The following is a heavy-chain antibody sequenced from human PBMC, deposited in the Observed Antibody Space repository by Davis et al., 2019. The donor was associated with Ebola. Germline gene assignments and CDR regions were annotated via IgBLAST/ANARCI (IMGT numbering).Heavy chain of an antibody. V-gene: IGHV5-10-1*01. CDR3: ARRDYDSSGYYLNYGMDV. Sequence: GESLKISCKGSGYIFDNYWIDWVRQMPGKGLEWMGTISPSDSYVKYSPSFQGHVFISADRSINTAYLQWSSLKASDTAMYYCARRDYDSSGYYLNYGMDVWGQGTTVTVSS. D-gene: IGHD3-22*01. CDR2: ISPSDSYV. CDR1: GYIFDNYW. J-gene: IGHJ6*02.